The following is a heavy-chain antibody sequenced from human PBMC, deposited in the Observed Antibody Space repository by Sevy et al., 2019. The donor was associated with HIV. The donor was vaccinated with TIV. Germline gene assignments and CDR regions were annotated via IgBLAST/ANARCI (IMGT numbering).Heavy chain of an antibody. D-gene: IGHD1-1*01. V-gene: IGHV3-49*04. Sequence: GGSLRLSCRTSGFIFRDYGVSWVRQAPGRGLEWLGFIRNKAYNWTTDYAASVKGRFTISRDDSKSVAFLHMASLRTEDTGIYFCTRSTTTIYWGRGTLVTVSS. CDR1: GFIFRDYG. CDR2: IRNKAYNWTT. CDR3: TRSTTTIY. J-gene: IGHJ4*02.